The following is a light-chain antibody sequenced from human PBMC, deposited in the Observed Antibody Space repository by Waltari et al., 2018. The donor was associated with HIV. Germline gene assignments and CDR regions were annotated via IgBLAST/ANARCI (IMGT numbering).Light chain of an antibody. J-gene: IGLJ2*01. CDR3: SSYTTTTTVV. CDR2: DVT. Sequence: QSALTQPASVSGSPGQSITISCFGTSHYIVYDKYVSWYQQRPGQAPKLLIYDVTSRPSGISTRFSGSKSANTASLTITGLQPEDEADYYCSSYTTTTTVVFGGGTKLTVL. V-gene: IGLV2-14*03. CDR1: SHYIVYDKY.